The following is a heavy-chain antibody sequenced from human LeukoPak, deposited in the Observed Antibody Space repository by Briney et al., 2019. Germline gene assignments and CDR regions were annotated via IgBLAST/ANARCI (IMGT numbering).Heavy chain of an antibody. Sequence: VXXXCXASGGTFSSYAISWVRQAPGQGLEWMGGIIPIFGTANYAQKFQGRVTITADKSTSTAYMELSSLRSEDTAVYYCAREAMTAVTIFDYWGQGTLVTVSS. J-gene: IGHJ4*02. D-gene: IGHD4-11*01. CDR1: GGTFSSYA. CDR2: IIPIFGTA. V-gene: IGHV1-69*06. CDR3: AREAMTAVTIFDY.